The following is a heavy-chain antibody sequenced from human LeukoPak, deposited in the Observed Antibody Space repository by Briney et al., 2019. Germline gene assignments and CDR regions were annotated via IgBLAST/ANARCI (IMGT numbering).Heavy chain of an antibody. CDR2: FFHSVNT. D-gene: IGHD3-10*01. Sequence: PSETLSLTCNVSGYSISSGYYWGWIRQPPGKGLEWIGSFFHSVNTYYNPSLRSRLTTSVDTSKNQFSLKLSSVTAADTAMYYCARNGHVMITHVDYWGQGTLVTVSS. J-gene: IGHJ4*02. CDR1: GYSISSGYY. CDR3: ARNGHVMITHVDY. V-gene: IGHV4-38-2*02.